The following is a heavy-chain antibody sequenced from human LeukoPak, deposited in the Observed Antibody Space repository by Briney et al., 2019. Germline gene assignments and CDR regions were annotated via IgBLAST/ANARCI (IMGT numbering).Heavy chain of an antibody. D-gene: IGHD6-13*01. CDR3: ARRGAGMD. V-gene: IGHV4-34*01. Sequence: SETLSLTCAVYGGSFSGYYWSWIRQPPGKGLEWIGEINHSGSTNYNPSLKSRVTISVDTSKNQFSLKLSSVTAADTAVYYCARRGAGMDWGQGTLDTVSS. J-gene: IGHJ4*02. CDR2: INHSGST. CDR1: GGSFSGYY.